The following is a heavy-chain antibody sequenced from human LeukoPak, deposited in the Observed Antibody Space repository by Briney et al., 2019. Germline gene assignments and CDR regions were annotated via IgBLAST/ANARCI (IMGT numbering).Heavy chain of an antibody. CDR3: ARSEYYDSSGYSNSEYFQH. V-gene: IGHV1-8*02. CDR2: MNPNSGNT. Sequence: ASVKVSCKASGYTFTAYNVHWVRQAPGQGLEWMGWMNPNSGNTGYAQKFQGRVTMTRNTSISTAYMELSSLRSEDTAAYYCARSEYYDSSGYSNSEYFQHWGQGTLVTVSS. J-gene: IGHJ1*01. CDR1: GYTFTAYN. D-gene: IGHD3-22*01.